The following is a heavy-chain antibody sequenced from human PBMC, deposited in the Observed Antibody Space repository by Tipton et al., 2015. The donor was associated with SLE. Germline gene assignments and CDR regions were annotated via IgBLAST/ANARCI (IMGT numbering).Heavy chain of an antibody. V-gene: IGHV1-69*01. D-gene: IGHD2-2*01. Sequence: QVQLVQSGPEVKEPGSSVKVSCKASGGTFSRYTINWVRQAPGQGLEWIGGIIPVYATSHFAQKFQGRVTITTDESTGTVYMELSSRSPGDTAVYYCATGGGEGGPSGYCSVTSCIPLYWGQGTPVTVSS. CDR2: IIPVYATS. CDR1: GGTFSRYT. J-gene: IGHJ4*02. CDR3: ATGGGEGGPSGYCSVTSCIPLY.